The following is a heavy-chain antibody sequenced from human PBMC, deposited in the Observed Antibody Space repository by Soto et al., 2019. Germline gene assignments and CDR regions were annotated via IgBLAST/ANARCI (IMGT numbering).Heavy chain of an antibody. CDR3: ARDQSSSWYGWFDP. J-gene: IGHJ5*02. V-gene: IGHV4-59*01. D-gene: IGHD6-13*01. CDR2: IYYTGST. Sequence: SETLSLTCTVSGGSISSYYWSWIRQPPGKRLEWIGYIYYTGSTKYNPSLKSRVTMSIDTSKNQFSLKLSSVTAADTAVYYCARDQSSSWYGWFDPWGQGTLVTVSS. CDR1: GGSISSYY.